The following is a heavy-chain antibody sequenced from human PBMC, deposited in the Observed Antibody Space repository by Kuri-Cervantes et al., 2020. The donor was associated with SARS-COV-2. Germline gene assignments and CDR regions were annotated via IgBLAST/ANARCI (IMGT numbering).Heavy chain of an antibody. Sequence: GESLKISCAASGFTFSSYAMSWVRQAPGKGLEWVSVIYSGGSTYYADSVKGRFTISRDNSKNTLYLQMNSLRAEDTAVYYCAKDCWRYGTSDYWGQGTLVTVSS. CDR3: AKDCWRYGTSDY. CDR2: IYSGGST. J-gene: IGHJ4*02. V-gene: IGHV3-23*03. CDR1: GFTFSSYA. D-gene: IGHD2-8*01.